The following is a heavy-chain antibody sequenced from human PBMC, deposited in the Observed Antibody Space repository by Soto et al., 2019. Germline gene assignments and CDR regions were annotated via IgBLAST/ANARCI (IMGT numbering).Heavy chain of an antibody. J-gene: IGHJ4*02. CDR1: GYTFTSYD. Sequence: QVQLVQSGAEVKKPGASVKVSCKASGYTFTSYDINWVRQATGQGLEWMGWMNPNSGNTGYAQKFQGRVTMTRXTSXSXAYMELSSLRSEDTAVYYCARGQWLVVGQSWYYFDYWGQGTLVTVSS. CDR2: MNPNSGNT. CDR3: ARGQWLVVGQSWYYFDY. V-gene: IGHV1-8*01. D-gene: IGHD6-19*01.